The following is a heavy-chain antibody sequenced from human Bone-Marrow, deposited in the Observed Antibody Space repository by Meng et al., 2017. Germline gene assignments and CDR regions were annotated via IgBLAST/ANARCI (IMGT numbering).Heavy chain of an antibody. CDR3: ARGGPQGAFDI. CDR1: GFTFSDYY. V-gene: IGHV3-11*04. D-gene: IGHD3-16*01. J-gene: IGHJ3*02. CDR2: ISSSGSTI. Sequence: GESLKISCAASGFTFSDYYMSWIRQAPGKGLEWVSYISSSGSTIYYADSVKGRFTISRDNAKNSLYLQMNSLRAEDTAVYYCARGGPQGAFDIWGQGTMVTVSS.